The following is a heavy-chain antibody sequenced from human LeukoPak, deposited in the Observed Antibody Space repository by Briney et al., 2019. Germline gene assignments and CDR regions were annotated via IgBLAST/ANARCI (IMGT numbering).Heavy chain of an antibody. Sequence: GGSLRLSCAASGFTFSSYAMSWVRQAPGKGLEWVSGISGSGGNTYYADSVKGRFTISRDNSKNTLYLRTNSLRAEDTAVYYCAKKSGSYPNFDYWGQGTLVTVSS. D-gene: IGHD1-26*01. CDR2: ISGSGGNT. V-gene: IGHV3-23*01. CDR1: GFTFSSYA. CDR3: AKKSGSYPNFDY. J-gene: IGHJ4*02.